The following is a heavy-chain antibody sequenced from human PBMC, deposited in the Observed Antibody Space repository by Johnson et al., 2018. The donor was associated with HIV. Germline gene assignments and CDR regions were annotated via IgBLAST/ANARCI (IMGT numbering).Heavy chain of an antibody. Sequence: QVHLVESGGGVVQPGRSLRLSCAASGFTFSSYGMHWVRQAPGKGLEWVAFIRYDGSNKYYADSVKGRFTISRDNSKNTLYLQMNSLKTEETAVYYCTTAWGGYFQELPDAFDIWGQGTMVTVSS. CDR3: TTAWGGYFQELPDAFDI. V-gene: IGHV3-33*08. CDR1: GFTFSSYG. J-gene: IGHJ3*02. D-gene: IGHD3-3*01. CDR2: IRYDGSNK.